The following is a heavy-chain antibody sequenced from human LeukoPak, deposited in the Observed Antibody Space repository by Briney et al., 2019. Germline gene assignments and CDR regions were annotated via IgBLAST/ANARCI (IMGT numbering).Heavy chain of an antibody. D-gene: IGHD3-22*01. Sequence: GGSLRLSCAASGFTFSSYSMNWVRQAPGKGLEWVSYISSSSSTLYYADSVKGRFTISRDNAKNSLYLQMNSLRAEDTAVYYCARDSAPYYYDSSGYRSPLDYWGQGTLVTVSS. J-gene: IGHJ4*02. V-gene: IGHV3-48*01. CDR2: ISSSSSTL. CDR1: GFTFSSYS. CDR3: ARDSAPYYYDSSGYRSPLDY.